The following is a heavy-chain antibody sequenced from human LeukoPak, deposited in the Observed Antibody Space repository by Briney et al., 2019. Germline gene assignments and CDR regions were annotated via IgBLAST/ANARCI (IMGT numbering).Heavy chain of an antibody. CDR2: INPSRGST. CDR1: GYTFTSYY. CDR3: TRGVQLERRYYNWFDP. V-gene: IGHV1-46*01. Sequence: ASVKLSCKASGYTFTSYYIHWVRQAPRKELEWMGIINPSRGSTSYAQKFQGGLTMTRDTSTSAVYMELSSLRSEDTAVYYCTRGVQLERRYYNWFDPWGQGTLVTVSS. D-gene: IGHD1-1*01. J-gene: IGHJ5*02.